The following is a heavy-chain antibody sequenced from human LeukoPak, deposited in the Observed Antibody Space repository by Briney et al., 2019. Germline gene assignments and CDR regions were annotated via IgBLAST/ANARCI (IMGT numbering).Heavy chain of an antibody. J-gene: IGHJ3*02. V-gene: IGHV1-69*13. Sequence: ASVKVSCKASGGTFSSYAISWVRQAPGQGLEWMGGIIPIFGTANYAQKFQGRVTITADESTSTAYMELSSLRSEDTAVYYCARFQGEGRHIGFDAFDIWGQGTMVTVSS. CDR2: IIPIFGTA. CDR1: GGTFSSYA. CDR3: ARFQGEGRHIGFDAFDI. D-gene: IGHD3-10*01.